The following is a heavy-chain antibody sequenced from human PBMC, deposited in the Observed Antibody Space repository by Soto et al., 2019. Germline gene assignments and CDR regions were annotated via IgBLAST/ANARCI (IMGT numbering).Heavy chain of an antibody. D-gene: IGHD1-1*01. Sequence: QVHLVQSGAEVKKPGASVKVSCKGSGYAFTTYGITWVRQAPGQGLEWMGWISAHNGNTNYAQKLQGRVTVTRDTSTRTAYMELRRLRSDDTAVYYSARGRYGDYWGQGALVTVSS. CDR3: ARGRYGDY. J-gene: IGHJ4*02. V-gene: IGHV1-18*01. CDR1: GYAFTTYG. CDR2: ISAHNGNT.